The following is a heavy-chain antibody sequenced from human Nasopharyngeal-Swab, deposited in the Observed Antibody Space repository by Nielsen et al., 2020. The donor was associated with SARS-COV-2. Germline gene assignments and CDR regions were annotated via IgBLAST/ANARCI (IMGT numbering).Heavy chain of an antibody. Sequence: GESLKISCAASGFTFDDYGMSWVRQAPGKGLEWVSGINWNGGSTGYADSVKGRFTISRDNAKNSLYLQMNSPRAEDTALYHCAREYYDGGFDPWGQGTLVTVSS. J-gene: IGHJ5*02. V-gene: IGHV3-20*01. CDR3: AREYYDGGFDP. CDR2: INWNGGST. CDR1: GFTFDDYG. D-gene: IGHD3-3*01.